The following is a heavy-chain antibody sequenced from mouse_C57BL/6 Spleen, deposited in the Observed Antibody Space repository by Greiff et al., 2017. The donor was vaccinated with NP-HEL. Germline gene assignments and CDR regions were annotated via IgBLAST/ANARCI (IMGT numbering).Heavy chain of an antibody. D-gene: IGHD2-12*01. V-gene: IGHV7-3*01. J-gene: IGHJ3*01. CDR1: GFTFTDYY. Sequence: EVKVVESGGGLVQPGGSLSLSCAASGFTFTDYYMSWVRQPPGKALEWLGFIRNKANGYTTEYSASVKGRFTISRDNSQSILYLQMNALRAEYSATYYCARYGATTGFAYWGQGTLVTVSA. CDR3: ARYGATTGFAY. CDR2: IRNKANGYTT.